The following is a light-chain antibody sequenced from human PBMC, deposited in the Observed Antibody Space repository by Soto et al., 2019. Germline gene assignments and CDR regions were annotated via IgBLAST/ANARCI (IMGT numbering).Light chain of an antibody. V-gene: IGKV3-15*01. CDR3: QQRSNWPIT. CDR2: DAS. CDR1: QSVSSN. J-gene: IGKJ5*01. Sequence: EIVMTQSPATLSVSPGESATLSCRASQSVSSNLAWHQQKPGQAPRILMYDASTRATGISARFSGSGSGTEFTLTISSLEPEDLAVYFCQQRSNWPITFGQGTRLENK.